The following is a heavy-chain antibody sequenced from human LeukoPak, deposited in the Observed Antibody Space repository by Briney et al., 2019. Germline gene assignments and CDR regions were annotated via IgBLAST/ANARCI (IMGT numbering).Heavy chain of an antibody. D-gene: IGHD2-2*01. CDR3: TRWDCTTTGCYPFDY. J-gene: IGHJ4*02. CDR1: GFTFSGSA. V-gene: IGHV3-73*01. CDR2: IRDKANSYAT. Sequence: GRSLKLSCAASGFTFSGSAIHWVRQASGKGLEWVGRIRDKANSYATAYIASVKGRFTISRDDSKNTAYLQMSSLKTGDTAVYYCTRWDCTTTGCYPFDYWGQGTLVTVSS.